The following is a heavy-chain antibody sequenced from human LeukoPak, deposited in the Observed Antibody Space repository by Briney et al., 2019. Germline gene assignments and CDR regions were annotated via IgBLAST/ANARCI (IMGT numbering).Heavy chain of an antibody. Sequence: SETLSLTCAVYGGSFSGYYWSWIRQPPGKGLEWIGEINHSGSTNYNPSLKSRVTISVDTSKNQFSLKLSSVTAADTAVYYCARSKVLRYLDWPRWSIYYFDYWGQGTLVTVSS. D-gene: IGHD3-9*01. J-gene: IGHJ4*02. CDR1: GGSFSGYY. V-gene: IGHV4-34*01. CDR3: ARSKVLRYLDWPRWSIYYFDY. CDR2: INHSGST.